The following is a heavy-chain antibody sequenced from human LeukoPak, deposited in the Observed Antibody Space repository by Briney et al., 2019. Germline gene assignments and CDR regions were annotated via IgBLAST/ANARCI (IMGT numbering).Heavy chain of an antibody. CDR2: IYYSGST. Sequence: SETLSLTCTVSGGSISSSSYYWGWIRQPPGKGLEWIGSIYYSGSTYYNPSLKSRFTISVDTSKNQFSLKLSSVTEADTAVYYCARHAQDDFWSGYRQTFDIWGQGTMVTVSS. V-gene: IGHV4-39*01. J-gene: IGHJ3*02. CDR1: GGSISSSSYY. D-gene: IGHD3-3*01. CDR3: ARHAQDDFWSGYRQTFDI.